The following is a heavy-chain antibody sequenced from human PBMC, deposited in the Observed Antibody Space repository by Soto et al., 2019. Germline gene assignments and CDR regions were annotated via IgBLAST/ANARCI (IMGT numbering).Heavy chain of an antibody. CDR1: GYSFTSYW. Sequence: RGESLKISCKGSGYSFTSYWIGWVRQMPGKGLEWMGLIYPGDSGTRYSPSFQGQVTISADKSISTAYLQWSSLKASDTAMYYCARQLPGSGSNYYYYYGMDVWGQGTTVTVSS. J-gene: IGHJ6*02. CDR2: IYPGDSGT. V-gene: IGHV5-51*01. CDR3: ARQLPGSGSNYYYYYGMDV. D-gene: IGHD3-10*01.